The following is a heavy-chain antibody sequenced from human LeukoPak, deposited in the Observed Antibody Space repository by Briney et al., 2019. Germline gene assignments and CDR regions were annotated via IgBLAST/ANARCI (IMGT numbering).Heavy chain of an antibody. D-gene: IGHD5-18*01. CDR1: GFTFTTYW. CDR3: ARDAVDTANAV. CDR2: INSDGSIT. J-gene: IGHJ6*02. V-gene: IGHV3-74*01. Sequence: PGGSLRLSCAASGFTFTTYWMHWVRQAPGKGLVWVSHINSDGSITSYADSVKGQFTISRDNAKNTLYLQMNSPRAEDTAVYYCARDAVDTANAVWGQGTTVTVSS.